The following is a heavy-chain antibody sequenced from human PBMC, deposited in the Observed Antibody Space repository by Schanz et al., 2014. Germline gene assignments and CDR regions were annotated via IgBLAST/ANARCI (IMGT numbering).Heavy chain of an antibody. J-gene: IGHJ4*02. CDR1: GFIFSSYG. CDR3: ARGIDVSDFWSGSPPKGGANDY. Sequence: VQLVESGGGVVQPGRSLRLSCAASGFIFSSYGLHWVRQAPGKGLEWVAFIWYDGSNKYYADSVKGRFSISRDNAKNSLYLQLNSLRAEDTAVYYCARGIDVSDFWSGSPPKGGANDYWGQGTLVTVSS. CDR2: IWYDGSNK. D-gene: IGHD3-3*01. V-gene: IGHV3-33*01.